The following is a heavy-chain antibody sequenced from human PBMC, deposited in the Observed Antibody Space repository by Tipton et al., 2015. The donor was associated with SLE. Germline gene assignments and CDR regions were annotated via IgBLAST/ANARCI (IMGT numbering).Heavy chain of an antibody. Sequence: TLSLTCSVSGASVSSHIYYWSCIRQPAGKGLEWIGRIHASGGPDYSSSLKSRLTMSVDTSKNQFSLKVTSVTASDTAVYYCARDTGNPPNYFDYWGQGILVTVSS. CDR3: ARDTGNPPNYFDY. J-gene: IGHJ4*02. CDR2: IHASGGP. D-gene: IGHD2/OR15-2a*01. CDR1: GASVSSHIYY. V-gene: IGHV4-61*02.